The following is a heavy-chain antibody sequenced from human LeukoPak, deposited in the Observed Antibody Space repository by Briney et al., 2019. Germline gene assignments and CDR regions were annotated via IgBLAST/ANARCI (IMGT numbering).Heavy chain of an antibody. CDR1: GYSISSGYY. V-gene: IGHV4-38-2*02. CDR3: ARDQRFGGGFDY. J-gene: IGHJ4*02. D-gene: IGHD3-16*01. Sequence: SETLSLTRTLSGYSISSGYYWGWIRQPPGKGLEWIGSIYHSGSTYYNPSLKSRVTISVDTSKNQFSLKLSSVTAADTAVYYCARDQRFGGGFDYWGQGTLVTVSS. CDR2: IYHSGST.